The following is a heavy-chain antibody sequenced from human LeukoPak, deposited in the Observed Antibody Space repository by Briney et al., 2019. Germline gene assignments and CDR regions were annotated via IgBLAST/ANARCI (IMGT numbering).Heavy chain of an antibody. J-gene: IGHJ4*02. CDR3: ARVLIAAAAPRFDY. Sequence: SVKVSCKASGGTFSSYAISWVRQAPGQGLEWMGGIIPIFGTANYAQKFQGRVTIAADESTSTAYTELSSLRSEDTAVYYCARVLIAAAAPRFDYWGQGTLVTVSS. CDR1: GGTFSSYA. CDR2: IIPIFGTA. D-gene: IGHD6-13*01. V-gene: IGHV1-69*01.